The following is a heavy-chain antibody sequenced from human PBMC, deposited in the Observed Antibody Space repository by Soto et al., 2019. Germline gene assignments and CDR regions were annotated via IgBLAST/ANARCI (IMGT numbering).Heavy chain of an antibody. CDR1: GYSFTSYD. J-gene: IGHJ3*01. CDR2: VNPNSGDT. CDR3: ARVSFLAPVTGSEIFDF. D-gene: IGHD2-21*02. V-gene: IGHV1-8*01. Sequence: QVQLVQSGAEVKKPGASVKVSCKASGYSFTSYDMNWVRQAPGQGLEWMGWVNPNSGDTDSAQKFQDRVTMTTDTSIRIAYMELSSLRSEDTAVYYCARVSFLAPVTGSEIFDFWGQGTMVTVSS.